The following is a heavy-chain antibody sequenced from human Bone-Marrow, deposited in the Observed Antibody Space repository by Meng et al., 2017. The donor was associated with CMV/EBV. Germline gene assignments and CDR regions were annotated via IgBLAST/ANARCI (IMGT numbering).Heavy chain of an antibody. J-gene: IGHJ6*02. V-gene: IGHV3-48*04. CDR2: ISSSSSTI. CDR1: GFTFSSYS. CDR3: ARDHIVVVPAAIGYYYYGMDV. D-gene: IGHD2-2*02. Sequence: GESLKISCAASGFTFSSYSMNWVRQAPGKGLEWVSYISSSSSTIYYADSVKGRFTISRDNAKNSLYLQMNSLRAEDTAVYYCARDHIVVVPAAIGYYYYGMDVWGQGTTVTVSS.